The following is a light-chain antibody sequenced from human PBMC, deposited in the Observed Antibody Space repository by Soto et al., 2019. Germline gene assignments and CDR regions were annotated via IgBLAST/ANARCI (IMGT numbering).Light chain of an antibody. CDR2: EVS. CDR1: SSDVGRYKY. CDR3: NSYTSANTWV. Sequence: QSVLTQPASVSGSPGQSITISCTGTSSDVGRYKYVSWYQHHPGKAPKLMIYEVSNRPSGVSNRFSGSKSGNTASLTISGLQAEDEADYYCNSYTSANTWVFGGGTKVTVL. J-gene: IGLJ3*02. V-gene: IGLV2-14*01.